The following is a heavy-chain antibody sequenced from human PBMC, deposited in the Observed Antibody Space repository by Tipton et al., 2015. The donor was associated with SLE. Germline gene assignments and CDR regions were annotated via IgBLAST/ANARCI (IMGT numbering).Heavy chain of an antibody. V-gene: IGHV4-38-2*02. J-gene: IGHJ4*02. Sequence: TLSLTCTVSGYSISSGYYWGWIRQLPGKGLEWIGSIYHSGSTYYNPSLKSRVTISVDTSKNQFSLKLSSVTAADTAVYYCASPANNSGYFDYWGQGTLVTVSS. CDR1: GYSISSGYY. CDR2: IYHSGST. D-gene: IGHD2/OR15-2a*01. CDR3: ASPANNSGYFDY.